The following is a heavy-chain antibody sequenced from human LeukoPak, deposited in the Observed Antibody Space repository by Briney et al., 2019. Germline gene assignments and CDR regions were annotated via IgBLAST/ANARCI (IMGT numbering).Heavy chain of an antibody. CDR3: ARDADTSSHYSNFDY. D-gene: IGHD3-22*01. Sequence: GGSLRLSCAASGFTFSYYGIHWVRQAPGKGLEWVAVMWSDGRSKYFADSVKGRFTISRDNSRNTLYLQMNSLRGEDTAVYFCARDADTSSHYSNFDYWGQGTLVTASS. CDR1: GFTFSYYG. J-gene: IGHJ4*02. V-gene: IGHV3-33*01. CDR2: MWSDGRSK.